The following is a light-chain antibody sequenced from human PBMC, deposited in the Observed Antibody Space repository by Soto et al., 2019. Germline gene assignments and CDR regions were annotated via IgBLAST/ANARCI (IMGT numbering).Light chain of an antibody. CDR2: EVS. Sequence: QSALTQPPSASGSPGQSVTISCTGTSSDIGGYNYVSWYQQHPGTAPKLMIYEVSQRPSGVPDRFSGSTSGNTASLTVSGLQAEDEADYYCSSYAGSNNFVVFGGGTKLTVL. CDR1: SSDIGGYNY. CDR3: SSYAGSNNFVV. J-gene: IGLJ2*01. V-gene: IGLV2-8*01.